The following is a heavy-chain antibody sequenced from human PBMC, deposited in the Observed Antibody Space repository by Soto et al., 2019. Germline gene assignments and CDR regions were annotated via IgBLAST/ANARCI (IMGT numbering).Heavy chain of an antibody. J-gene: IGHJ4*02. Sequence: QVRLVESGGGVVQPGGSLRLSCATSGFRLSSYAMHWVRQAPGKGLEWVALMSYDESKKDYADSVKGRFTISRDTSKNTLVLEMNNLRVEDTAVYYCAKDRRDGDFMHILVVDFWGQGALVTVSS. V-gene: IGHV3-30*18. CDR3: AKDRRDGDFMHILVVDF. D-gene: IGHD2-15*01. CDR1: GFRLSSYA. CDR2: MSYDESKK.